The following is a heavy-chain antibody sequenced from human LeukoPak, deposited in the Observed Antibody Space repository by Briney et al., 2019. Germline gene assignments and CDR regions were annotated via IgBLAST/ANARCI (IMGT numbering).Heavy chain of an antibody. CDR2: ISSDGSST. D-gene: IGHD1-26*01. J-gene: IGHJ4*02. V-gene: IGHV3-74*01. CDR1: GFTFSSYW. Sequence: PGGSVRLSCAASGFTFSSYWMHWVRQAPGKGLVWVSRISSDGSSTSYAASVKGRFTISRDNAKNTLYLQMNSLRAEDTAIYYCAGTLSGSYYVGDYWGQGTLVTVSS. CDR3: AGTLSGSYYVGDY.